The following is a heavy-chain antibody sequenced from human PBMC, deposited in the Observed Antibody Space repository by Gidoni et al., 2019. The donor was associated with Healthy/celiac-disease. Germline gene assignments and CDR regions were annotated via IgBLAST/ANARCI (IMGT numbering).Heavy chain of an antibody. CDR2: INSDGSST. CDR1: GVTFSSYW. J-gene: IGHJ3*02. CDR3: ARPSLSTVSYAFDI. Sequence: EVQLVESGGGLVQPGGSLRLSCAASGVTFSSYWMHWVRQAPGKGLVWVSRINSDGSSTSYADSVKGRFTISRDNAKNTLYLQMNRLRAEDTAVYYCARPSLSTVSYAFDIWGQGTMVTVSS. D-gene: IGHD4-17*01. V-gene: IGHV3-74*01.